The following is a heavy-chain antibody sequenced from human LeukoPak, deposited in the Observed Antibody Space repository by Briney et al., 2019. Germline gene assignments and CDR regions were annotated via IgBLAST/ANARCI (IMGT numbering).Heavy chain of an antibody. J-gene: IGHJ4*02. D-gene: IGHD2-2*02. V-gene: IGHV4-39*01. CDR3: ARHPRDCSSASCYTDY. CDR1: GGSISSSSYD. CDR2: IFYSVIT. Sequence: PSETLSLAWTVAGGSISSSSYDWGWIRQPPGKGLGWIGSIFYSVITYYNPSLKSRVIISVDTSKNQFSLKLISVTAADTAVYYCARHPRDCSSASCYTDYWGQGTLVTVSS.